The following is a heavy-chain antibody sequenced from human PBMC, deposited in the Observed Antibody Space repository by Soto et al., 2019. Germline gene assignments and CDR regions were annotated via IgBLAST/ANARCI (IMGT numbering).Heavy chain of an antibody. CDR1: GGFVRSDP. V-gene: IGHV1-69*13. J-gene: IGHJ4*02. CDR3: AKGEGQWELPL. CDR2: IIPVFGSP. Sequence: SVKVSCKASGGFVRSDPISWVRQAPGQGPEWIGGIIPVFGSPTYAEKFQGRVTITADESSRTAYLELTSLKSEDTAVYFCAKGEGQWELPLWGQGTQVTVS. D-gene: IGHD1-7*01.